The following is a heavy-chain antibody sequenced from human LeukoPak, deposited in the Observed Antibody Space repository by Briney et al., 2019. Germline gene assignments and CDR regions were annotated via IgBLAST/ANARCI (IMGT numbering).Heavy chain of an antibody. CDR1: GFTLSSYG. J-gene: IGHJ4*02. Sequence: PGGSLRLSCAASGFTLSSYGMHWVRQAPGKGLEWVAFIRYDGSNKYYADSVKGRFTISRDNAKNSLYLQLNSLRAEDTAVYYCARDGGVGTKVGGIDYWGQGTLVTVSS. CDR2: IRYDGSNK. V-gene: IGHV3-30*02. CDR3: ARDGGVGTKVGGIDY. D-gene: IGHD1-26*01.